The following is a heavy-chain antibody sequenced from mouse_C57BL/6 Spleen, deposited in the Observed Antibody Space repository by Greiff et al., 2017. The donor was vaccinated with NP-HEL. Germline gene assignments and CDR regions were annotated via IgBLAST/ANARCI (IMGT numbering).Heavy chain of an antibody. CDR1: GYTFTSYW. D-gene: IGHD2-1*01. V-gene: IGHV1-59*01. Sequence: VQLQQPGAELVRPGTSVKLSCKASGYTFTSYWMHWVKQRPGQGLEWIGVIDPSDSYTNYNQKFKGKATLTVDTSSSTAYMQLSSLTSEDSAVYYCARRRVYGNYLDYWGQGTTLTVSS. J-gene: IGHJ2*01. CDR2: IDPSDSYT. CDR3: ARRRVYGNYLDY.